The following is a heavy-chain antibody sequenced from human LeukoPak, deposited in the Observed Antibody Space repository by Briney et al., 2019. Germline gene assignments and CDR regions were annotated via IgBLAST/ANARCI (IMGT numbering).Heavy chain of an antibody. Sequence: PGGSLRLSCAASGFTFSSYSMIWVRQAPGKGREWVSYISSSSSTIYYADSVKGRFTISRDNAKNPLYLQMNSLRDEDTAVYYGARGDYDVTNDAFDIWGRGTMVTVSS. CDR1: GFTFSSYS. CDR3: ARGDYDVTNDAFDI. V-gene: IGHV3-48*02. CDR2: ISSSSSTI. J-gene: IGHJ3*02. D-gene: IGHD4-17*01.